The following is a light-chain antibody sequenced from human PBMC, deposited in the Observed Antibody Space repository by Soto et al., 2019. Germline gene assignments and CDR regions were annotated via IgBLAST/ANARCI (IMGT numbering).Light chain of an antibody. V-gene: IGLV2-23*01. Sequence: QSALTQPASVSGSXXXXXXXXXXGTNXDVGSHNFVSWYQQYPGKAPKLLIYEASKRPSGLSNRFSGSKSGNTASLTISGLQAEDEADYYCCSLTNGATWVFGGGTKVTVL. CDR1: NXDVGSHNF. J-gene: IGLJ3*02. CDR2: EAS. CDR3: CSLTNGATWV.